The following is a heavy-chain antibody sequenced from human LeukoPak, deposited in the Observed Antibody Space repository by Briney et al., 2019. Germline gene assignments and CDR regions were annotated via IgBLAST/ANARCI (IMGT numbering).Heavy chain of an antibody. J-gene: IGHJ5*02. Sequence: PSETLSLTCAVSGGSISNSNWWSWVRQPPGKGLEWIGEIYHSGSTNYNPSLKSRVTISVDKSKDQFSLNLSSVTAADTALYYCARNVPPYSGYGEVGFDPWGQGTLVTVSS. V-gene: IGHV4-4*02. CDR2: IYHSGST. CDR1: GGSISNSNW. CDR3: ARNVPPYSGYGEVGFDP. D-gene: IGHD5-12*01.